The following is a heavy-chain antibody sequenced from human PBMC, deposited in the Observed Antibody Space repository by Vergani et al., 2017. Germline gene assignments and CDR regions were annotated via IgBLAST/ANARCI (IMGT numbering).Heavy chain of an antibody. V-gene: IGHV2-5*02. CDR1: GFSLSTTGVG. CDR3: AHSRDGSSSQGYYYYYYMDV. J-gene: IGHJ6*03. Sequence: QITLKESGPTLVKPTQTLMLTCTFSGFSLSTTGVGVGWIRLPPGQDLGWLSLIYWDDEKRYSPSLKSRLTITKDTSKNQVVLTMTNMDPVDTATYYCAHSRDGSSSQGYYYYYYMDVWGKGTTVTVSS. CDR2: IYWDDEK. D-gene: IGHD6-6*01.